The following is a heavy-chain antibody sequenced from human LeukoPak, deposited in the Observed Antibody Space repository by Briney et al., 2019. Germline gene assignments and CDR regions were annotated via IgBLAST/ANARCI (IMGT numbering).Heavy chain of an antibody. CDR1: GGTFSSYA. CDR3: ARHGAAAVLLFDY. V-gene: IGHV1-69*13. D-gene: IGHD6-13*01. CDR2: IIPIFGTA. J-gene: IGHJ4*02. Sequence: GASVEVSCKASGGTFSSYAISWVRQAPGPGLEWMGGIIPIFGTANYAQKFQGRVTITADEPTSTAYMELSSLRSEDTAVYYCARHGAAAVLLFDYWGQGTLVTVSS.